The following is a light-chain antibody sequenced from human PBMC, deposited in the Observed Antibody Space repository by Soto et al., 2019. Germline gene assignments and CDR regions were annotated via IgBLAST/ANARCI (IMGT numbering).Light chain of an antibody. CDR1: QGISSY. J-gene: IGKJ4*01. V-gene: IGKV1-9*01. CDR2: AAS. Sequence: DIQLTQSPPFLSASVGDRVTITCRASQGISSYLAWYQQKPGKAPKLLIYAASSLQSGVPSRFSGSESVTEFTLTISGLQPDDSAAYYCQQLAGFPLTFGGGTTVEI. CDR3: QQLAGFPLT.